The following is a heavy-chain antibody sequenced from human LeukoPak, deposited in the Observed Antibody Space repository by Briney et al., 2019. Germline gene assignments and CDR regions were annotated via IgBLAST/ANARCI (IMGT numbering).Heavy chain of an antibody. J-gene: IGHJ6*03. V-gene: IGHV3-23*01. CDR2: ISGSGGST. CDR1: GFTFSSYA. CDR3: AKNPAIRVEPHYYYYNMDV. D-gene: IGHD1-1*01. Sequence: PGGSLRLSCAASGFTFSSYAMSWVRQAPGKGLEWVSAISGSGGSTYYADSVKGRFTISRDNSRNTLYLQMNSLRAEDAAVYYCAKNPAIRVEPHYYYYNMDVWGKGTTVTVSS.